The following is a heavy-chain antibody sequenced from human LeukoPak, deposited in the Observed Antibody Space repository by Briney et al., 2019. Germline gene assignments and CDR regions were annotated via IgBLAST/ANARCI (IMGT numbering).Heavy chain of an antibody. V-gene: IGHV3-74*01. CDR2: INSDGSST. D-gene: IGHD5-12*01. Sequence: GGSLRLSCAASGFTFSSYWMHGVRQAPGKGLVWVSRINSDGSSTSYADSVKGRFTISRDNAKNTLYLQMNSLRAEDTAVYYCVAESYSGYDSIPLFDYWGQGTLVTVSS. CDR3: VAESYSGYDSIPLFDY. CDR1: GFTFSSYW. J-gene: IGHJ4*02.